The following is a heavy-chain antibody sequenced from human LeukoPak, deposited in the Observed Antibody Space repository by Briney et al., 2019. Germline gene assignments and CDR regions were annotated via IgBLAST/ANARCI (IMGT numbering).Heavy chain of an antibody. CDR2: IYHSGST. V-gene: IGHV4-30-2*01. D-gene: IGHD3-22*01. J-gene: IGHJ3*02. CDR1: GGSISSGGYS. Sequence: SQTLSLTCAVSGGSISSGGYSWSWIRQPPGTGLEWIGYIYHSGSTYYNPSLKSRVTISVDRSKNQFSLKLSSVTAADTAVYYCAVQGGYDAFDIWGQGTMVTVSS. CDR3: AVQGGYDAFDI.